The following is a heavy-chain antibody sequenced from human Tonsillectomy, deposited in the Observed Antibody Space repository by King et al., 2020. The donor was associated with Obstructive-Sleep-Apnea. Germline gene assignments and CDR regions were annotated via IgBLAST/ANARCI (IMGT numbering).Heavy chain of an antibody. Sequence: VQLVESGGGLVKPGGSLRLSCEASGFTFSNAWMSWVRQAPGKGLEWVGRIKSKTDGGATEYSAPVKVRFTISRDDSKNTLYLQMNSLKTEDTAVYYCTTRPPGGATTFDYWGQGTLVTVSS. CDR3: TTRPPGGATTFDY. CDR2: IKSKTDGGAT. V-gene: IGHV3-15*01. CDR1: GFTFSNAW. J-gene: IGHJ4*02. D-gene: IGHD1-26*01.